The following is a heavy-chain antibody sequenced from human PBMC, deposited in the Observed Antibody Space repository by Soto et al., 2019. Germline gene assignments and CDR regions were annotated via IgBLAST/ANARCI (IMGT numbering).Heavy chain of an antibody. CDR2: IKSKTDGGTT. J-gene: IGHJ4*02. CDR3: PTDRDRGGGSPFDY. V-gene: IGHV3-15*01. CDR1: GFTFSNAW. Sequence: EVQLVESGGGLVKPGGSLRLSCAASGFTFSNAWMSWVRQAPGKGLEWVGRIKSKTDGGTTDYAAPVKGRFTISRDDSKNTLYLQMNSLKTEDTAVYYCPTDRDRGGGSPFDYWGQGTLVTVSS. D-gene: IGHD6-19*01.